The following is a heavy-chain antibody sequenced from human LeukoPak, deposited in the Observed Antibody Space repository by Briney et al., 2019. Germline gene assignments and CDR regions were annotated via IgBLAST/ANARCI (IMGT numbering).Heavy chain of an antibody. CDR3: AKGTLVGGFDY. CDR2: IHPGDSDT. J-gene: IGHJ4*02. CDR1: GYTFANYW. V-gene: IGHV5-51*01. D-gene: IGHD3-10*01. Sequence: GESLKISCKASGYTFANYWIVWVRQMPGKGLEWMGIIHPGDSDTRYSPSFQGQVTISADKSISTAYLQWSSLKASDTDMYYYAKGTLVGGFDYWGQGTLVTVSS.